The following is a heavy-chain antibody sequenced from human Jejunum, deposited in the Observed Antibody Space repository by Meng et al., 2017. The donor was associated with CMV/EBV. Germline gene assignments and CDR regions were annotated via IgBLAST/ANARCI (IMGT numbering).Heavy chain of an antibody. Sequence: ESQLVVSGGGLVQPGGSLRVCCAASGFTFSAYWMHSVRQAPGKGLVWVSRIDSAGSSANYADAVKGRFTVSRDNAKNTVYLQMNSLRVEDTAVYYCASIPYNWNHEDDYWGQGTLVTVAS. D-gene: IGHD1-20*01. CDR1: GFTFSAYW. J-gene: IGHJ4*02. V-gene: IGHV3-74*01. CDR2: IDSAGSSA. CDR3: ASIPYNWNHEDDY.